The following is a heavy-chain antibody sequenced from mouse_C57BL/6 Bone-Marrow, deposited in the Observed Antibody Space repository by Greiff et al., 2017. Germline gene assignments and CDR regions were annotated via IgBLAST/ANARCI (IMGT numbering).Heavy chain of an antibody. CDR3: ARYLQLTGKGY. D-gene: IGHD4-1*01. V-gene: IGHV1-4*01. Sequence: VQQSGAELARPGASVKMSCKASGYTFTSYTMHWVKQRPGQGLEWIGYINPSSGYTKYNQKFKDKATLTADKSSSTAYMQLSSLTSEDSAVYYCARYLQLTGKGYWGQGTTLTVSS. J-gene: IGHJ2*01. CDR2: INPSSGYT. CDR1: GYTFTSYT.